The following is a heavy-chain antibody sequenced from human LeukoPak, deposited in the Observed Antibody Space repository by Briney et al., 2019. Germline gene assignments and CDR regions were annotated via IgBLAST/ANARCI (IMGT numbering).Heavy chain of an antibody. Sequence: GGSLRLSCAMSGFTFTNNAMTWVRQAPGKGLEWVSTIGGGDVEIHYADSVKGRFTISRDNSKNTLYLQMNSLRAEDTALYYCAREWTYSSGWSASGYWGQGTLVTVSS. CDR1: GFTFTNNA. J-gene: IGHJ4*02. CDR2: IGGGDVEI. CDR3: AREWTYSSGWSASGY. V-gene: IGHV3-23*01. D-gene: IGHD6-19*01.